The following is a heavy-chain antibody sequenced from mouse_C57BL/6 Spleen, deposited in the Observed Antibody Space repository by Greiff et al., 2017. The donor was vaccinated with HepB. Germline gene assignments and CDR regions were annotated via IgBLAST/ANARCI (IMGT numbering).Heavy chain of an antibody. CDR1: GYTFTDYY. J-gene: IGHJ4*01. CDR3: ARYYSNPVYAMDY. CDR2: IYPGSGNT. D-gene: IGHD2-5*01. V-gene: IGHV1-76*01. Sequence: QVQLKQSGAELVRPGASVKLSCKASGYTFTDYYINWVKQRPGQGLEWIARIYPGSGNTYYNEKFKGKATLTAEKSSSTAYMQLSSLTSEESAVYFCARYYSNPVYAMDYWGQGTSVTVSS.